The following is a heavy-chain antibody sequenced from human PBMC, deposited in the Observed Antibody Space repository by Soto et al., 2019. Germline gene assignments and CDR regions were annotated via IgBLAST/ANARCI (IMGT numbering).Heavy chain of an antibody. CDR1: GGSISSYY. Sequence: SETLSLTCTVSGGSISSYYWSWIRQPPGKGLEWIGYIYYSGSTNYNPSLKSRVTISVDTSKNQFSLKLSSVTAADTAVYYCARGGGDGFVGYWGQGTLVTVSS. D-gene: IGHD3-16*01. V-gene: IGHV4-59*01. CDR2: IYYSGST. CDR3: ARGGGDGFVGY. J-gene: IGHJ4*02.